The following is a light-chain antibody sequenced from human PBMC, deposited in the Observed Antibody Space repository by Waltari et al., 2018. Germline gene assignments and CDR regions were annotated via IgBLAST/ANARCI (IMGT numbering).Light chain of an antibody. CDR3: QQYKNWPPYT. CDR2: GAS. Sequence: EIVMTQSPSPLSVSPAERATLSCRASQSVSNNLAWYQQKPGQAPRLLIYGASTRATGIPARFSGSGSGTEFTLIISSLQSEDFAVYYCQQYKNWPPYTFGEGTKVEIK. V-gene: IGKV3-15*01. J-gene: IGKJ2*01. CDR1: QSVSNN.